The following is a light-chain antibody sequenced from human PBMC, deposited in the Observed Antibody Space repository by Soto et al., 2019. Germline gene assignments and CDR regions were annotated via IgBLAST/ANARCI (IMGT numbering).Light chain of an antibody. J-gene: IGKJ5*01. CDR2: WAS. CDR1: QSVFYSSSNKNY. CDR3: QQYYNTPMT. Sequence: DIVMTQSPDSLAVSLGERATINCKSSQSVFYSSSNKNYLAWYQHKPRQPPKLLIHWASTREYGVPDRFSGSGSGTDFTLTISSLQADDVAVYYCQQYYNTPMTFGQGTRLEIK. V-gene: IGKV4-1*01.